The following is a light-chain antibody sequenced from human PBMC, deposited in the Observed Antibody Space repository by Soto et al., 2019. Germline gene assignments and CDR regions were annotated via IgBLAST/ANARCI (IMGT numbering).Light chain of an antibody. CDR1: QNINDW. CDR2: KAS. V-gene: IGKV1-5*03. J-gene: IGKJ3*01. Sequence: DVQMTQSPSTLSASVGDRVTITCRASQNINDWLAWYQQKPGKAPRLLIYKASTLESGVPSRFSGSGFGTEFTLTISSQQPDDFATYYCQQYNTYSFTFGPGAKVDIK. CDR3: QQYNTYSFT.